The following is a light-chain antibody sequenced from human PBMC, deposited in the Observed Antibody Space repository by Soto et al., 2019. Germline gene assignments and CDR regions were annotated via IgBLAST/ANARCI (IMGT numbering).Light chain of an antibody. Sequence: EIVLTQSPGTLSLSPGERATLSCRASQTVTRNYLAWHQQKPGQTPRLLIYGVSTRAADIPARFSGSGSGTEFTLTISSLQSEDFAVYYCQQYNNWPPTWTFGQGTKVDIK. CDR2: GVS. V-gene: IGKV3-15*01. CDR3: QQYNNWPPTWT. J-gene: IGKJ1*01. CDR1: QTVTRN.